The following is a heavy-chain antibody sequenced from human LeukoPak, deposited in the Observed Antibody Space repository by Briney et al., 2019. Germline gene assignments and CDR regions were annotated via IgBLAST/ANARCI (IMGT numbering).Heavy chain of an antibody. CDR3: ARDRHDSSGYIDY. V-gene: IGHV3-33*01. D-gene: IGHD3-22*01. J-gene: IGHJ4*02. Sequence: GGSPRLSCAASGFTFSSYGMHWVRQAPGKGLEWVAVIWYDGSNKFYADSVKGRFTISRDNSKNTLYLQMNSLRAEDTAVYYCARDRHDSSGYIDYWGQGTLVTVSS. CDR1: GFTFSSYG. CDR2: IWYDGSNK.